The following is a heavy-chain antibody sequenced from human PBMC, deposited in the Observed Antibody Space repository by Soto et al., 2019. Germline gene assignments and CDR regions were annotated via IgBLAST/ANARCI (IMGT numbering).Heavy chain of an antibody. CDR2: INPSGGST. D-gene: IGHD3-9*01. CDR3: AREQVGDGILTGYSGGWFDP. CDR1: GYTFTSYY. J-gene: IGHJ5*02. V-gene: IGHV1-46*01. Sequence: QVQLVQSGAEVKKPGASVKVSCKASGYTFTSYYMHWVRQAPGQGLEWMGIINPSGGSTSYAQKFQGRVTMTRDTSTSTVYMELSSLRSEDTAVYYCAREQVGDGILTGYSGGWFDPWGQGTLVTVSS.